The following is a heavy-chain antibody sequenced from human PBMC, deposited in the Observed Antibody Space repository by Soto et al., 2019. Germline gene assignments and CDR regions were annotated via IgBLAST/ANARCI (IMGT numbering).Heavy chain of an antibody. Sequence: SETLSLTCTVSGGSISSYYWRWIRQPPGKGLEWIGYIYYSESTNYNPSLKSRVTISVDTSKNQSSLKLSSVTAADTAVYYCARDVPEYCSGGSCYSNWFAHWGQGTLVTVSS. CDR3: ARDVPEYCSGGSCYSNWFAH. CDR1: GGSISSYY. J-gene: IGHJ5*02. D-gene: IGHD2-15*01. V-gene: IGHV4-59*01. CDR2: IYYSEST.